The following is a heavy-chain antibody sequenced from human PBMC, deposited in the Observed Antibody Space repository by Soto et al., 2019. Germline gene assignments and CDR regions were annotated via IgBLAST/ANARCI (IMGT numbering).Heavy chain of an antibody. Sequence: LRLSCAASGFTFSNYGMHWVRQAQGKGLEWVAIIWHDGNNKYYADSVRGRFIISRDNSKNRLYLQMNSLRAEDTAVYYCASDLVGASDSYGLDVWGQGTPVTVSS. CDR3: ASDLVGASDSYGLDV. CDR2: IWHDGNNK. CDR1: GFTFSNYG. V-gene: IGHV3-33*08. J-gene: IGHJ6*02. D-gene: IGHD1-26*01.